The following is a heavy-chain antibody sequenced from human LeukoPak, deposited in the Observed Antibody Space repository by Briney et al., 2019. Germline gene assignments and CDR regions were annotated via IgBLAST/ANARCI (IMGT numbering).Heavy chain of an antibody. CDR1: VYTFTSYY. CDR2: INPSGGST. V-gene: IGHV1-46*01. D-gene: IGHD2-21*02. J-gene: IGHJ4*02. CDR3: ARGIGDRFRLQHVIDY. Sequence: ASVKVSCKASVYTFTSYYMHWVRQAPGQGLEGMGIINPSGGSTSYAQKFQGRVTMTRDMSTSTVYMELSRLRSEDTAVYYCARGIGDRFRLQHVIDYWGQGTLVTVSS.